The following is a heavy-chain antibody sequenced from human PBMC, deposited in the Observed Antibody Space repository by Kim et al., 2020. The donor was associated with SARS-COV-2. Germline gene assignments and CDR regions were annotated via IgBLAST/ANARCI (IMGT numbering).Heavy chain of an antibody. V-gene: IGHV3-23*01. Sequence: GGSLRLSCAASGFTFSSYAMNWVRQAPGKGLEWVSAISGSGGSTYYADSVKGRFTISRDNSKNTLYLQMNSLRAEDTAVYYCAKDRDYGGEYFQHWGQGTLVTVSS. D-gene: IGHD4-17*01. J-gene: IGHJ1*01. CDR1: GFTFSSYA. CDR2: ISGSGGST. CDR3: AKDRDYGGEYFQH.